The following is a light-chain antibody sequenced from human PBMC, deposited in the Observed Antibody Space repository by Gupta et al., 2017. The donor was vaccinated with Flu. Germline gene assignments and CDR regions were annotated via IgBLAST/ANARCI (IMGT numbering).Light chain of an antibody. Sequence: SSLSASIGDRVTIPCRASQSVSTFLNWYQQKPGKAPRLLLYAASTLQGGVPSRFSGSGSGTDFTLTINSLQLNDFATYYCQQGYSTPQTFG. J-gene: IGKJ1*01. CDR2: AAS. V-gene: IGKV1-39*01. CDR1: QSVSTF. CDR3: QQGYSTPQT.